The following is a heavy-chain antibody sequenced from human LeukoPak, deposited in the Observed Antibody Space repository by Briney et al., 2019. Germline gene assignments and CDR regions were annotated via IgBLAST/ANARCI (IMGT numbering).Heavy chain of an antibody. J-gene: IGHJ6*02. Sequence: PGGSLRLSCAASGFTFSNYVMGWVRQAPEKGLEWVSTISGSGGRTYYADSVKGRFTISRDNSKNTLYLQVNSLRAEDTAVYYCAKGLWDYYGSGIMYYTMDVWGQGTTVTVSS. CDR1: GFTFSNYV. V-gene: IGHV3-23*01. CDR2: ISGSGGRT. CDR3: AKGLWDYYGSGIMYYTMDV. D-gene: IGHD3-10*01.